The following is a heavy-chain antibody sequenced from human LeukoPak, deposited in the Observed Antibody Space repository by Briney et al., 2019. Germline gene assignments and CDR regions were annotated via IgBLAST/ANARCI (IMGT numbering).Heavy chain of an antibody. CDR3: AREGGSCTSNSCSDYFDY. CDR2: ISGGGGST. D-gene: IGHD6-13*01. CDR1: GFTFARHA. Sequence: GGSLRLSCAGSGFTFARHALTWVRQAPGMGLEWVSTISGGGGSTHYADSVKGRFTISRDNSKDTVFLQMNNLRAEDTAIYYCAREGGSCTSNSCSDYFDYWGQGTLVTVSP. J-gene: IGHJ4*02. V-gene: IGHV3-23*01.